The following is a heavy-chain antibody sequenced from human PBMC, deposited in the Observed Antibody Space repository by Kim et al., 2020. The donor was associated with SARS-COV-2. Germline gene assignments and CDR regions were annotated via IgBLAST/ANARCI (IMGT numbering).Heavy chain of an antibody. CDR3: AKATGIHSYGPFDY. J-gene: IGHJ4*02. Sequence: ADSVQGRFTISRDNSRNTLYRQLNNPRAEDAATYYCAKATGIHSYGPFDYWGQGTLVTVSS. D-gene: IGHD5-18*01. V-gene: IGHV3-23*01.